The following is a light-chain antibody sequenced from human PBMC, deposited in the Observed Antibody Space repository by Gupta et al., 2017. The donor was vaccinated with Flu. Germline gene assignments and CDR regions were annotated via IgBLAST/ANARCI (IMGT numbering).Light chain of an antibody. CDR1: SSNIGNNY. Sequence: GTIYCSGSSSNIGNNYVSWYQQLPGTAPKLLIYGSNKRPSGIPDRFSGSKSGTSATLGITGLQTGDEADYYCGTWDSSLSAVVFGGGTKLTVL. V-gene: IGLV1-51*01. J-gene: IGLJ2*01. CDR3: GTWDSSLSAVV. CDR2: GSN.